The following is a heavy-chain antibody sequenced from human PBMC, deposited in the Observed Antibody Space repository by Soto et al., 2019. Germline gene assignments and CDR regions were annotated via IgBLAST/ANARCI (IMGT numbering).Heavy chain of an antibody. Sequence: ASVKVSCKASGGTFSSYAISWVRQAPGQGLEWMGGIIPIFGTANYAQKFQGRVTITADESTSTAYMELSSLRSEDTAVYYCARDRYSSGWFFISWGQGTLVTVSS. V-gene: IGHV1-69*13. CDR3: ARDRYSSGWFFIS. CDR2: IIPIFGTA. J-gene: IGHJ4*02. D-gene: IGHD6-19*01. CDR1: GGTFSSYA.